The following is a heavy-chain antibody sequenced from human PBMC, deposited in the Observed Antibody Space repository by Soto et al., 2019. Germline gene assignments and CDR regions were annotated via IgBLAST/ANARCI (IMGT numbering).Heavy chain of an antibody. Sequence: PSETLSLTCTVSGGSISTGGYYWSWIRQYPGKGLEWLGYIGGSGYTFSNPSLQSRLTLSMDTSKNHFSLKLSSATAADTAVYFCARKQAGFFYGIDYWGQGTPGTVSA. J-gene: IGHJ4*02. D-gene: IGHD3-3*01. CDR3: ARKQAGFFYGIDY. CDR1: GGSISTGGYY. V-gene: IGHV4-31*03. CDR2: IGGSGYT.